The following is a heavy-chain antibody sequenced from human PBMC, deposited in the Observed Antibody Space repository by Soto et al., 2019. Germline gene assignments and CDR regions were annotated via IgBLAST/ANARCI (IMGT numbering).Heavy chain of an antibody. J-gene: IGHJ6*03. Sequence: QLQLQDSGPGLVKPSETLSLTCTVSGGSISSSSYYWGWIRQPPGKALEWIGSIYYSGSTYYNPSLKSRVTISVDTSETQCSLKISSVTAADTAVYYCARLLKDSGYLDYYYYMDVWVKGTTVTVSS. CDR2: IYYSGST. V-gene: IGHV4-39*01. CDR1: GGSISSSSYY. D-gene: IGHD5-12*01. CDR3: ARLLKDSGYLDYYYYMDV.